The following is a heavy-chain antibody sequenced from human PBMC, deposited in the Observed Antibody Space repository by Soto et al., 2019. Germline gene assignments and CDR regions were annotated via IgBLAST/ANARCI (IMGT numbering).Heavy chain of an antibody. D-gene: IGHD2-2*01. CDR3: ARAGFCSSTSCYHDYYGMDV. CDR1: GGSIRSGGYY. J-gene: IGHJ6*02. Sequence: PSETLSLTCTVSGGSIRSGGYYWSWIRQHPGKGLEWIGYIYYRGNTYYNPSLKSRVTISVDTSKNQFSLKLSSVTAADTAVYYCARAGFCSSTSCYHDYYGMDVWGQGTTVTVSS. CDR2: IYYRGNT. V-gene: IGHV4-31*03.